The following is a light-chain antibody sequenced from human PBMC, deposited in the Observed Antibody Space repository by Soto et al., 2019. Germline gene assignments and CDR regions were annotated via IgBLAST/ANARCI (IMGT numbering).Light chain of an antibody. Sequence: EIVMTQSPATLSVSPGEGATPSCRASQSVSSNLAWYQQKPGQAPRLLIYGAYIRATGIPARISGSGSGTEFTLTISSLQSEDFAVYYCQQYNNWPYTFGQGTKLEIK. J-gene: IGKJ2*01. V-gene: IGKV3-15*01. CDR1: QSVSSN. CDR2: GAY. CDR3: QQYNNWPYT.